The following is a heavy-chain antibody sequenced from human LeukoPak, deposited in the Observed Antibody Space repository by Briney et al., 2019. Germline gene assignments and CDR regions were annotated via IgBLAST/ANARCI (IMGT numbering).Heavy chain of an antibody. CDR1: GFTFSSYA. D-gene: IGHD5-12*01. J-gene: IGHJ6*02. V-gene: IGHV3-23*01. CDR2: ISGSGDTT. Sequence: GGSLRLSCAASGFTFSSYAMRWVRQAPGKGLEWVSGISGSGDTTDYADSVKGRFTISRDNAKNTLSLQMNSLRVEDAALYYCAKAYSGYEPYGLDVWGQGTTVTVSS. CDR3: AKAYSGYEPYGLDV.